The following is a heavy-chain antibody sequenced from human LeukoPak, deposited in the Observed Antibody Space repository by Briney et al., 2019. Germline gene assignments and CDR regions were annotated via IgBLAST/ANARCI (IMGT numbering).Heavy chain of an antibody. J-gene: IGHJ6*03. Sequence: SETLSLTCIVSGGSISSYYWTWIRQPPGKGLEGIGYISYSGSTTYTPSLKSRVTIFEDTPKNQFSLQLTSVTEADTAVYCCESASFLCLRSGYTGGYYYIDVWGQGNTGTGSS. CDR1: GGSISSYY. CDR3: ESASFLCLRSGYTGGYYYIDV. D-gene: IGHD3-3*01. V-gene: IGHV4-59*01. CDR2: ISYSGST.